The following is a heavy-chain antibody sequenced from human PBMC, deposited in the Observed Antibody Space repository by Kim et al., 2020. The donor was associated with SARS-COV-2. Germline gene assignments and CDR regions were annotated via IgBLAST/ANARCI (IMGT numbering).Heavy chain of an antibody. CDR1: GGSISSSSYY. J-gene: IGHJ6*02. Sequence: SETLSLTCTVSGGSISSSSYYWGWIRQPPGKGLEWIGSIYYSGSTYYNPSLKSRVTISVDTSKNQFSLKLSSVTAADTAVYYCARSQGVVVAATPSYYYYGMDVWGQGTTVTVSS. D-gene: IGHD2-15*01. CDR3: ARSQGVVVAATPSYYYYGMDV. CDR2: IYYSGST. V-gene: IGHV4-39*01.